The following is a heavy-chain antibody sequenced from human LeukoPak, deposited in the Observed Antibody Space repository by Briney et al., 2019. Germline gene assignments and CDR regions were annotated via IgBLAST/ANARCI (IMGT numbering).Heavy chain of an antibody. D-gene: IGHD5-12*01. CDR3: ARDQTREWLRSDYYLDY. J-gene: IGHJ4*02. CDR1: GFTFDDYG. Sequence: GGSLRLSCAASGFTFDDYGMSWVRQAPGKGLEWVSSISSSSSYIYYADSVKGRFTISRDNAKNSLYLQMNSLRAEDTAVYYCARDQTREWLRSDYYLDYWGQGTLVTVSS. V-gene: IGHV3-21*01. CDR2: ISSSSSYI.